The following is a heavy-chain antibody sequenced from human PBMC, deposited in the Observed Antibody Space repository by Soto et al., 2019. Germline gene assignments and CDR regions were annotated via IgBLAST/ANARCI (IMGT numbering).Heavy chain of an antibody. CDR1: GFTFSSYD. V-gene: IGHV3-13*01. D-gene: IGHD3-10*01. CDR3: ARGVYGSGSYYAFDI. Sequence: GGSLRLSCAASGFTFSSYDMHWVRQATGKGLEWVSAIGTAGDTYYPGSVKGRFTISRENAKNSLYLQMNSLRAGDTAVYDCARGVYGSGSYYAFDIWGQGTMVTVSS. J-gene: IGHJ3*02. CDR2: IGTAGDT.